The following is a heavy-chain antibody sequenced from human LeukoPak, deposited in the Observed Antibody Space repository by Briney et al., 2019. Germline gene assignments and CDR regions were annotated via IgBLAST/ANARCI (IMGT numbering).Heavy chain of an antibody. Sequence: SQTLSLTCTVSGGSISSGGYYWSWIRPHPGKGLEWIGYIYYSGSTYYTPSLKSRVTLPVDTSKNQFSLKLSSVTAAHTAVYYCARGPSYSYGKDFDYWGQGTLVTVSS. CDR2: IYYSGST. D-gene: IGHD5-18*01. CDR1: GGSISSGGYY. CDR3: ARGPSYSYGKDFDY. J-gene: IGHJ4*02. V-gene: IGHV4-31*03.